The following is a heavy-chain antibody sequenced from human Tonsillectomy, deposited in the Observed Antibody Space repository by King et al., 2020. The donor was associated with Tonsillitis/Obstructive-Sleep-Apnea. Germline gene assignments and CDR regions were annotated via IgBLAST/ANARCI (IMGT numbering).Heavy chain of an antibody. CDR2: INHFGST. CDR1: GGSFSGYY. D-gene: IGHD2-15*01. J-gene: IGHJ5*02. CDR3: ALGRDIVVMLTNNWFDP. Sequence: QVQLQQWGAGLLKPSETLSLTCAVYGGSFSGYYWSWIRQPPGKGLEWIGEINHFGSTNYNPSLKSRVTISVDTSKNQFSLKLSSVTAADTAVYYCALGRDIVVMLTNNWFDPWGQGTLVAVSS. V-gene: IGHV4-34*01.